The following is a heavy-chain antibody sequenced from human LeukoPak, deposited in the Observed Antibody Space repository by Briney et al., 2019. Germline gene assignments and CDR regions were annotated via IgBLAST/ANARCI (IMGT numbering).Heavy chain of an antibody. V-gene: IGHV3-7*01. Sequence: PGGSLRLSCAASGLTFGSYWMSWVRQAPGKGLEWVANIKEDGSEEYYVDSVKGRLTISRDNAKNSLYLQMNRLRAEDTAVYYCATYKNGYKRRYFDNWGRGTLVTVSS. D-gene: IGHD5-24*01. CDR2: IKEDGSEE. CDR1: GLTFGSYW. CDR3: ATYKNGYKRRYFDN. J-gene: IGHJ4*02.